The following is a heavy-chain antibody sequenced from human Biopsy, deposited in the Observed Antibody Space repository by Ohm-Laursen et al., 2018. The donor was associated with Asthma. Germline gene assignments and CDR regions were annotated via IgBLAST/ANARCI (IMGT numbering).Heavy chain of an antibody. CDR3: ARVFESSEWGPFYHFGLDV. CDR2: ISSSGSTT. V-gene: IGHV3-11*01. Sequence: SLRLSCTASGFSFSDYYLTRMRQAPGKGLEWVSSISSSGSTTYPAESVMGRFTISRDNAQKSLFLQMGSLRAEDTAIYYCARVFESSEWGPFYHFGLDVWGQGTTVAVSS. J-gene: IGHJ6*02. D-gene: IGHD6-25*01. CDR1: GFSFSDYY.